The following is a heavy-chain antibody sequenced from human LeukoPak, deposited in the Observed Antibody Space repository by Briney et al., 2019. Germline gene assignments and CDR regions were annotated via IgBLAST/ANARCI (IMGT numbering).Heavy chain of an antibody. D-gene: IGHD5-12*01. CDR2: IKQDGSEK. Sequence: PGGSLRLSCAASGFTFSSYWMSWVRQAPGKGLEWVANIKQDGSEKYYVDSVKGRFTISRDNAKNSLYLQMNSLRAEDTAVYYCARDWYSGYDWVRASADDAFDIWGQGTMVTVSS. J-gene: IGHJ3*02. V-gene: IGHV3-7*01. CDR1: GFTFSSYW. CDR3: ARDWYSGYDWVRASADDAFDI.